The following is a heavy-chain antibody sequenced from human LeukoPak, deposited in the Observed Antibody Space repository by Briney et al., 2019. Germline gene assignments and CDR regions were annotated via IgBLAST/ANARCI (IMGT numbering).Heavy chain of an antibody. D-gene: IGHD6-19*01. V-gene: IGHV3-23*01. J-gene: IGHJ4*02. CDR1: GFTFSNYA. CDR2: ISNSGGDT. CDR3: AKAPGRVAGTTHYFDY. Sequence: LAGGSLRLSCAASGFTFSNYAMSWVRQAPGKGLEWASSISNSGGDTYYADSVKGRFTISRDNSRNTLYLQMNSLRAEDTAIYYCAKAPGRVAGTTHYFDYWGQGTLVTVSS.